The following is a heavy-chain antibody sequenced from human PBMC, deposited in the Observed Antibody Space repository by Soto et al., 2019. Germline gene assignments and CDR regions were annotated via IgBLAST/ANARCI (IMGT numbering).Heavy chain of an antibody. J-gene: IGHJ4*02. CDR1: GGTFSSYA. CDR2: IIPIFGTA. V-gene: IGHV1-69*13. CDR3: AREASSGWSD. D-gene: IGHD6-19*01. Sequence: ASVKVSCKASGGTFSSYAISWVRQAPGQGLEWMGGIIPIFGTADYAQKFQGRVTITADGSTSTAYMELSSLRSEDTAVYYCAREASSGWSDWGQGTLVTVSS.